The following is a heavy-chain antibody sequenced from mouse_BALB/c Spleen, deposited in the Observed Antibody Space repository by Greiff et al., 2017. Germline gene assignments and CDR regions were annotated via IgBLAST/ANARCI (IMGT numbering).Heavy chain of an antibody. D-gene: IGHD2-3*01. Sequence: EVQRVESGPGLVKPSQSLSLTCTVTGYSITSDYAWNWIRQFPGNKLEWMGYISYSGSTSYNPSLKSRISITRDTSKNQFFLQLNSVTTEDTATYYCANGYYSAWFAYWGQGTLVTVSA. CDR3: ANGYYSAWFAY. J-gene: IGHJ3*01. CDR1: GYSITSDYA. V-gene: IGHV3-2*02. CDR2: ISYSGST.